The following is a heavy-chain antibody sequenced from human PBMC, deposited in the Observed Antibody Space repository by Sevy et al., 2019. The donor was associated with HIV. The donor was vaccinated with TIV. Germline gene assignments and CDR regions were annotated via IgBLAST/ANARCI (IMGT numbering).Heavy chain of an antibody. CDR1: GYTFTGYY. V-gene: IGHV1-2*06. CDR2: INPNSGGT. D-gene: IGHD3-3*01. CDR3: ATAGMVVRDYYYGIDV. Sequence: ASVKVFCKASGYTFTGYYMYWVRQAPGQGLEWMGRINPNSGGTNYAQKFQGRVTMTRDTSISTAYMELSRLRSDDTAVSYCATAGMVVRDYYYGIDVWGQGTTVTVSS. J-gene: IGHJ6*02.